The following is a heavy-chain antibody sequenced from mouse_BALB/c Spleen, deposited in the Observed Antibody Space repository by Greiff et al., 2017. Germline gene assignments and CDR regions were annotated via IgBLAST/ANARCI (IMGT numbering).Heavy chain of an antibody. CDR3: ARDLFGYYFDY. V-gene: IGHV5-15*02. CDR2: ISNLAYSI. D-gene: IGHD2-2*01. Sequence: EVQVVESGGGLVQPGGSRKLSCAASGFTFSDYGMAWVRQAPGKGPEWVAFISNLAYSIYYADTVTGRFTISRENAKNTLYLEMSSLRSEDTAMYYCARDLFGYYFDYWGQGTTLTVSS. CDR1: GFTFSDYG. J-gene: IGHJ2*01.